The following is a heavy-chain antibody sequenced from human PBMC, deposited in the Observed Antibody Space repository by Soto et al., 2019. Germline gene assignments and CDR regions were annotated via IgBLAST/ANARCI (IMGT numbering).Heavy chain of an antibody. Sequence: SETLSLTCAVYGGSFSGYYWSWIRQPPGKGLEWIGEINHSGSTNYNPSLKSRVTISVDTPKNQFSLKLSSVTAADTAVYYCARAGIFLEWLFNWFDPWGQGTLVTISS. D-gene: IGHD3-3*01. CDR2: INHSGST. J-gene: IGHJ5*02. CDR1: GGSFSGYY. V-gene: IGHV4-34*01. CDR3: ARAGIFLEWLFNWFDP.